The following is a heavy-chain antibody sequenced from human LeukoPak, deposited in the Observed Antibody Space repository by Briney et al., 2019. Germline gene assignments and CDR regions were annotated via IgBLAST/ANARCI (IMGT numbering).Heavy chain of an antibody. V-gene: IGHV4-39*01. CDR1: GGSVSSSSYY. D-gene: IGHD6-25*01. CDR2: IYNSGST. Sequence: SETLSLTCTDSGGSVSSSSYYWGWIRQPPGKGLEWVGCIYNSGSTYYDSSLKSRVTISVDTSKNQVSLKVNSVTAADTAVYYSARRGSSGRSFDYWGQGTLVIVSS. CDR3: ARRGSSGRSFDY. J-gene: IGHJ4*02.